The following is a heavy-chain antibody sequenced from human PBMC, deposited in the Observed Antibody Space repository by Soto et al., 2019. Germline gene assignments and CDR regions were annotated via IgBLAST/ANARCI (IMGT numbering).Heavy chain of an antibody. CDR1: DSSMSPYY. CDR3: AREKDFILGGYAFGY. Sequence: QVQLQESGPRLVKPSETLSLTCSVSDSSMSPYYWTWFRQAPGKGLEWIGHLLYRGTATYNPALQGRVTISLDTSKKQVSLHLSSVIAADTAVYYCAREKDFILGGYAFGYWGPGTLVTVSS. J-gene: IGHJ3*01. V-gene: IGHV4-59*01. D-gene: IGHD1-26*01. CDR2: LLYRGTA.